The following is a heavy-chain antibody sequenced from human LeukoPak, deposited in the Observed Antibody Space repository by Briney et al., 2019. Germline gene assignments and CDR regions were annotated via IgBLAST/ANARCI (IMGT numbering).Heavy chain of an antibody. Sequence: GGSLRLSCIPSGFTVSSNYMSWVRQAPGKGLEWVSDIYSDGTTYYADSVKGRFTISRDNSKNTLYLQMNSLRAEDTAVYYCATYSSSWYYFDYWGQGTLVTASS. J-gene: IGHJ4*02. CDR3: ATYSSSWYYFDY. D-gene: IGHD6-13*01. V-gene: IGHV3-53*01. CDR1: GFTVSSNY. CDR2: IYSDGTT.